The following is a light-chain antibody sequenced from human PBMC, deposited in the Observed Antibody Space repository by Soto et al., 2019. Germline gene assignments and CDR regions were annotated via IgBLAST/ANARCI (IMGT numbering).Light chain of an antibody. CDR3: QHYNSYSEQ. J-gene: IGKJ1*01. CDR1: QTISSW. Sequence: DIQMTHSPSTLSGSVGDRVTITCRASQTISSWLAWYQQKPGKAPKLLIYKASTLKSGVPSRFSGSGSGTEVAVTIIILQPDDFATYYCQHYNSYSEQFGRG. V-gene: IGKV1-5*03. CDR2: KAS.